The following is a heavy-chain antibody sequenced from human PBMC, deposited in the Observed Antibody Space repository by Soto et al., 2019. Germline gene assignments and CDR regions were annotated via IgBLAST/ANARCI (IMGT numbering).Heavy chain of an antibody. CDR1: GYTFTSYG. CDR3: ARASVTMIVVVIGESGMDV. V-gene: IGHV1-18*01. CDR2: ISAYNGNT. D-gene: IGHD3-22*01. Sequence: QVQLVQSGAEVKKPGASVKVSCKASGYTFTSYGISWVRQAPGQGLEWMGWISAYNGNTNYAQKLQGRVTMTTDTSSRSPYMEARGMRSDDTAVYYCARASVTMIVVVIGESGMDVWGQGTTVTVS. J-gene: IGHJ6*02.